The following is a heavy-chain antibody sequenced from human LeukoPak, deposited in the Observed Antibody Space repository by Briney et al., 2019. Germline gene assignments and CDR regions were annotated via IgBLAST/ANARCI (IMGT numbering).Heavy chain of an antibody. V-gene: IGHV5-51*01. Sequence: GESLKISCRVSGYTFSDYWIGWVRQLPGEGLDWMGIIYPYNSETRYNPSFQGQVTISVDMSISTIYLQWDSLKAPDTAIYYCATSSVRYWGQGTLVTVSS. CDR2: IYPYNSET. D-gene: IGHD3-9*01. CDR3: ATSSVRY. J-gene: IGHJ4*02. CDR1: GYTFSDYW.